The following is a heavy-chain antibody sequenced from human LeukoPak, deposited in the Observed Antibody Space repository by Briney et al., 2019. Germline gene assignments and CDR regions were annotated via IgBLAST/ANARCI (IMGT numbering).Heavy chain of an antibody. Sequence: SETLSLTCAVYGGSFSGYYWSWIRQPPGKGLEWIGEIDHSGSTNYNPSLKSRVTISVDTSKNQFSLKLSSVTAADTAVYYCARGSEDNWNDLLWAFDIWGQGTMVTVSS. J-gene: IGHJ3*02. D-gene: IGHD1-20*01. CDR2: IDHSGST. CDR3: ARGSEDNWNDLLWAFDI. CDR1: GGSFSGYY. V-gene: IGHV4-34*01.